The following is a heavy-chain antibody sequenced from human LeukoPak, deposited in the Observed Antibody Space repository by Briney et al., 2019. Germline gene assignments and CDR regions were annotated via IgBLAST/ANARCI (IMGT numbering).Heavy chain of an antibody. D-gene: IGHD1-26*01. CDR2: ISGYNDNT. V-gene: IGHV1-18*01. J-gene: IGHJ4*02. Sequence: GGSLRLSCAASGFTFSSYAMHWVRQAPGQGLEWMGWISGYNDNTNYEQKLQGRVTMTTDTSTNTAYMELRSLRSDDTAVYYCARAYSGSYFDYWGQGTLVTVSS. CDR3: ARAYSGSYFDY. CDR1: GFTFSSYA.